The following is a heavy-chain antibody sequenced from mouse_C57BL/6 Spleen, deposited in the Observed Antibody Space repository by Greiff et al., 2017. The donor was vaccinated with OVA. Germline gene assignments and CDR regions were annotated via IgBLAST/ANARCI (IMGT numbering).Heavy chain of an antibody. Sequence: QVQLQESGAELARPGASVKLSCKASGYTFTSYGISWVKQRTGQGLEWIGEIYPRSGNTYYNEKFKGKATLTADKSSSTAYMELRSLTSEDSAVYFCARRYDGYYDAMDYWGQGTSVTVSS. V-gene: IGHV1-81*01. CDR3: ARRYDGYYDAMDY. J-gene: IGHJ4*01. D-gene: IGHD2-3*01. CDR1: GYTFTSYG. CDR2: IYPRSGNT.